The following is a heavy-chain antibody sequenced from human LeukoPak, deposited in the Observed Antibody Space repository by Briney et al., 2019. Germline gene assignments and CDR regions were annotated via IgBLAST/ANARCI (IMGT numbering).Heavy chain of an antibody. CDR3: AVATYYYDSSGIRIAFDI. D-gene: IGHD3-22*01. V-gene: IGHV3-11*01. CDR1: GFTFSDYY. J-gene: IGHJ3*02. Sequence: GGSLRLSCAASGFTFSDYYMSCIRQPPGKGLEWVSYISSSGSTIYYADSVKGRFTISRDNAKNALYLQVNSRRAEDTAVYCCAVATYYYDSSGIRIAFDIWGQGTMVTVSS. CDR2: ISSSGSTI.